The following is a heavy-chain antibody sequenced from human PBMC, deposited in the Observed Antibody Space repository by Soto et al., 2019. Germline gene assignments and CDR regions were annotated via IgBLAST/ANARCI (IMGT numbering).Heavy chain of an antibody. CDR3: ARDVAGHCSRTSCYDYYYYGMDV. J-gene: IGHJ6*02. CDR2: IYYSGST. V-gene: IGHV4-31*03. Sequence: SETLSLTCTVSGVSISSGGYYCSWIRQHPGKGLEWIGYIYYSGSTYYNPSLKSRVTISVDTSKNQFSLKLSSVTAADTAVYYCARDVAGHCSRTSCYDYYYYGMDVWGQGTTVTVS. D-gene: IGHD2-2*01. CDR1: GVSISSGGYY.